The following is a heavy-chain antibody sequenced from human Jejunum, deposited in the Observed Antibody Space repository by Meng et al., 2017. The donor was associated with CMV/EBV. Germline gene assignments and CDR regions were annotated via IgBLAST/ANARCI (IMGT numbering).Heavy chain of an antibody. CDR2: INPNSGDT. CDR1: GFTFPDHN. J-gene: IGHJ4*01. V-gene: IGHV1-2*02. Sequence: CKASGFTFPDHNIYWVRQAPGQGLEWMGWINPNSGDTNYAQRFQGRVTVTRDTSISTVYMEVSRLTSDDTAVYYCAIARGSCCWNDGGQGTLVTVSS. D-gene: IGHD1-1*01. CDR3: AIARGSCCWND.